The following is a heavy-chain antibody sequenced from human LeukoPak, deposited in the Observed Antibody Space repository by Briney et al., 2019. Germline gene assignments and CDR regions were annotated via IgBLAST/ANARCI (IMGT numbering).Heavy chain of an antibody. CDR1: GGSFSGYY. CDR3: ARGRGRPRITMIVVVPGAFDI. CDR2: INHSGST. Sequence: SETLSLTCAVYGGSFSGYYWSWIRQPPGKGLEWIGEINHSGSTNYNPSRKSRVTISVDTSKNQFSLKLSSVTAADTAVYYCARGRGRPRITMIVVVPGAFDIWGQGTMVTVSS. V-gene: IGHV4-34*01. D-gene: IGHD3-22*01. J-gene: IGHJ3*02.